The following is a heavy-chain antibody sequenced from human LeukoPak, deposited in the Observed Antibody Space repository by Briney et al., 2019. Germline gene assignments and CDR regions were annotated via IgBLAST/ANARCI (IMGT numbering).Heavy chain of an antibody. V-gene: IGHV4-59*01. D-gene: IGHD1-7*01. CDR1: GGSISSYY. J-gene: IGHJ3*02. CDR2: IYYSGST. CDR3: ARDLRGTTGAFDI. Sequence: PSETLSLTCTVSGGSISSYYWSWIRQPPGKGLEWIGYIYYSGSTNYNSSLKSRVTISVDTSKNQFSLKLSSVTAADTAVYYCARDLRGTTGAFDIWGQGTMVTVSS.